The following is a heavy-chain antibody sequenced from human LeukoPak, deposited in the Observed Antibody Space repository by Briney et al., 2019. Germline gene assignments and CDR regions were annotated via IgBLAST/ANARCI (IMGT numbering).Heavy chain of an antibody. CDR3: ARSGTLTGYLY. CDR1: GGSFSGYY. V-gene: IGHV4-34*01. J-gene: IGHJ4*02. CDR2: INHSGST. D-gene: IGHD3-9*01. Sequence: SETPSLTCAVYGGSFSGYYWSWIRQPPGKGLEWIGEINHSGSTNYNPSLKSRVTISVDTSKNQFSLKLNSVTAADTAVYYCARSGTLTGYLYWGQGALVTVSS.